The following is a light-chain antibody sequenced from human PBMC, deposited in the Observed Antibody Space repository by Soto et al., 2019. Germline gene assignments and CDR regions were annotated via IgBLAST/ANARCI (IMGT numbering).Light chain of an antibody. Sequence: QPVLTQSPSASASLGASVKLTCTLSSGHSSYAIEWHQQQPEKGPRYLMKLNSDGSHSKGDGIPDRFSGSSSGAERYLTISSLQSEDEADYYCQTWGTGSVVFGGGIKLTVL. J-gene: IGLJ2*01. CDR3: QTWGTGSVV. CDR1: SGHSSYA. V-gene: IGLV4-69*01. CDR2: LNSDGSH.